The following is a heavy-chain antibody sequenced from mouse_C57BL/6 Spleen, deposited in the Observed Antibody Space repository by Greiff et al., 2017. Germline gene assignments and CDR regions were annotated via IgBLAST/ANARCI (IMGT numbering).Heavy chain of an antibody. CDR2: LNPNPGTT. J-gene: IGHJ3*01. CDR1: GYSFTDYN. D-gene: IGHD3-3*01. Sequence: EVQLQQSGPELVKPGASVTISCKASGYSFTDYNMHWVKQTNGHSLEWIGALNPNPGTTSYNQKFKGKATMTVDQSSSTAYMQLHRLTSEDSAVYDCAKARSGSDWFAYWGQGTLVTVAA. CDR3: AKARSGSDWFAY. V-gene: IGHV1-39*01.